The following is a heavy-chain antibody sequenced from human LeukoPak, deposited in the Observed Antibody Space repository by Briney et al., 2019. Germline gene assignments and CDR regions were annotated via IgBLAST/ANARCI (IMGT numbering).Heavy chain of an antibody. J-gene: IGHJ5*02. Sequence: GGSLRLSCAASGFTFSSYAMSWVRQAPGKGLEWVSAISGSGGSTYYADPVKGRFTISRDNSKNTLYLQMNSLRAEDTAVYYCAKDMGVLLWFGELSESNWFDPWGQGTLVTVSS. CDR1: GFTFSSYA. CDR2: ISGSGGST. V-gene: IGHV3-23*01. D-gene: IGHD3-10*01. CDR3: AKDMGVLLWFGELSESNWFDP.